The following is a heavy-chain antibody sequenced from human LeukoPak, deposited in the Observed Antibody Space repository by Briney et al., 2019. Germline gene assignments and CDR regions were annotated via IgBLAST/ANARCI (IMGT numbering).Heavy chain of an antibody. CDR1: GYTFTGYY. V-gene: IGHV1-2*02. J-gene: IGHJ4*02. Sequence: ASVKVSCKASGYTFTGYYMHWVRQAPGQGLEWMGWINPNSGDTNYAQKFQGRVTMTRDTSITTAYMELSRLRSDDTAVYYCASATYYYVLDYWGQGTLVTVPS. D-gene: IGHD3-10*02. CDR2: INPNSGDT. CDR3: ASATYYYVLDY.